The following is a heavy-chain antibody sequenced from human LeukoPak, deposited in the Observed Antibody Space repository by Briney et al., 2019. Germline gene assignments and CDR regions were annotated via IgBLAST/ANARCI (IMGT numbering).Heavy chain of an antibody. CDR3: AKDSIAAAGTIDY. J-gene: IGHJ4*02. V-gene: IGHV3-9*01. D-gene: IGHD6-13*01. CDR2: TSWNSGSI. CDR1: GFTFDDYA. Sequence: SLRLSCAASGFTFDDYAMHWVRQAPGKGLEWVSGTSWNSGSIGYADSVKGRFTISRDNAKNSLYLQMNSLRAEDTALYYCAKDSIAAAGTIDYWGQGTLVTVSS.